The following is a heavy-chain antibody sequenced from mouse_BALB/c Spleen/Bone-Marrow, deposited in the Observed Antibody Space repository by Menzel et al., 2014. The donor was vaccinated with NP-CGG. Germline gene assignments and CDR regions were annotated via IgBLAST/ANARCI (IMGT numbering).Heavy chain of an antibody. Sequence: EVQLQESGAELVRSGASVKLSCTASGFNIKDYYMNWVKQRPEQGLEWIGWIDPENGDTKYAPKFQGKATMTADTSSNTAYLQLSSLTSEDTGVYYCNADPITWGQGTTLTVSS. V-gene: IGHV14-4*02. CDR2: IDPENGDT. CDR3: NADPIT. J-gene: IGHJ2*01. CDR1: GFNIKDYY.